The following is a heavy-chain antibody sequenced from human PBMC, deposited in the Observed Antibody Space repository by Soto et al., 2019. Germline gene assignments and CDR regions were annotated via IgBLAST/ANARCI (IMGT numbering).Heavy chain of an antibody. V-gene: IGHV2-70*04. D-gene: IGHD6-19*01. CDR2: IDWDDDK. CDR3: ARDPVAGGYYYYGMDV. J-gene: IGHJ6*02. Sequence: SGPTLVNPTQTLTLTCTFSGFSLSTSGMRVSLIRQPPGKALEWLARIDWDDDKFYSTSLKTRLTISKDTSKNQVVLTMTNMDPVDTATYYCARDPVAGGYYYYGMDVWGQGTTVTVYS. CDR1: GFSLSTSGMR.